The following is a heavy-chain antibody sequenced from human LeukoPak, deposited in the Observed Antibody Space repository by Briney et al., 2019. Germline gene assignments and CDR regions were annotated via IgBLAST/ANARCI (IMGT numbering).Heavy chain of an antibody. D-gene: IGHD3-10*01. V-gene: IGHV4-30-4*08. CDR1: GDSISSGDYY. CDR2: IYNSGST. Sequence: SQTLSLTCTVTGDSISSGDYYWSWIRQPPGKGLEWIGYIYNSGSTYYNPSLKSRVTISADTSKNQFSLKLSSVTAADTAVYYCARGTGYYYYMDVWGKGTTVTVSS. J-gene: IGHJ6*03. CDR3: ARGTGYYYYMDV.